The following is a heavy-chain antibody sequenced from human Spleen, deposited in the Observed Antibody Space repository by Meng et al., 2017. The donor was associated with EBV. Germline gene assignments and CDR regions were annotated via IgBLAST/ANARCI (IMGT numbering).Heavy chain of an antibody. Sequence: QVRLQQCGSGLLKPSDTLPLTCAVYGGSFSDDYWTWIRQPPGMGLEWIGEINHSGITSYNPSLRSRVTISVDTSKNQFSLKLTSVTAADTAVYYCASNIKVPRYWGQGTLVTVSS. D-gene: IGHD3-9*01. CDR2: INHSGIT. V-gene: IGHV4-34*01. CDR3: ASNIKVPRY. J-gene: IGHJ4*02. CDR1: GGSFSDDY.